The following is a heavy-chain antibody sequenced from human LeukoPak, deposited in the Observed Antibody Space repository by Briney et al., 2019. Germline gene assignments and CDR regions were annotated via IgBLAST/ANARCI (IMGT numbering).Heavy chain of an antibody. Sequence: GGSLRLSCAASGFTFSSYGMHWVRQAPGKGLEWVAAISYDGSNKYYADSVKGRFTISRDNSKNTLYLQMNSLRAEDTAVYYCAIGYCSGGSCPNYYGMDVWGQGTTVTVSS. CDR2: ISYDGSNK. V-gene: IGHV3-30*03. CDR1: GFTFSSYG. J-gene: IGHJ6*02. D-gene: IGHD2-15*01. CDR3: AIGYCSGGSCPNYYGMDV.